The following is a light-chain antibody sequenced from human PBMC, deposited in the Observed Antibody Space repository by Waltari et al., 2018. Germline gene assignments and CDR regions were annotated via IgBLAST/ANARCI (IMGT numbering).Light chain of an antibody. CDR2: WAS. CDR3: QQYYTTPWT. J-gene: IGKJ1*01. CDR1: QSVLYSSNNNNY. Sequence: DIVMTQSPDSLAVSLGERATINCKSNQSVLYSSNNNNYLAWYQQKPRQHPKLLIYWASTRESGVPDRFSGSGSGTDFTLAISSLQAEDVAVYYCQQYYTTPWTFGQGTKVEI. V-gene: IGKV4-1*01.